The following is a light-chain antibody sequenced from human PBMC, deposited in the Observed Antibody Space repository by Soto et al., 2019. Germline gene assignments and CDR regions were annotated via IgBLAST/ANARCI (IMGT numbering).Light chain of an antibody. CDR2: RNN. J-gene: IGLJ3*02. V-gene: IGLV1-47*01. CDR3: AAWDDSLSGWV. Sequence: QSVLTQPPSASGTPGQRVTISCSESSSNIGSNYVYWYQQRPGTAPKLLIYRNNQRPSGVPDRFSGSKSGTSASLAISGLRSEDEADYYCAAWDDSLSGWVFGGGTKLTVL. CDR1: SSNIGSNY.